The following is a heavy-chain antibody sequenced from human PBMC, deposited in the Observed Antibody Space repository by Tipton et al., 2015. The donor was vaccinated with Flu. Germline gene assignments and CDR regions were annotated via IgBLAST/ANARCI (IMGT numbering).Heavy chain of an antibody. D-gene: IGHD3-22*01. Sequence: QLVQSGGGLVQPGRSLRLSCAASGFSFDDYAMHWVRQAPGKGLEWVSGISWNSGTIVYADSVKGRFIISRDNAKHSLYLQMNSLRPEDTAFYYCVKDMIGYYYDFRGSFHYWGQGTLVTVSS. CDR1: GFSFDDYA. CDR2: ISWNSGTI. V-gene: IGHV3-9*01. CDR3: VKDMIGYYYDFRGSFHY. J-gene: IGHJ4*02.